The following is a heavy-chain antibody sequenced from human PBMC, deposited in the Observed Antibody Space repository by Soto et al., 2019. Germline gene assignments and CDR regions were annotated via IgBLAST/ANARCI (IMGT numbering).Heavy chain of an antibody. D-gene: IGHD3-9*01. Sequence: GGSLRLSCAVSGFTFSSYSMNWVRQAPGKGLEWVSSISSGNSYIYYADSVRGRFTVSRDNAKSSLYLQMNSLRAEDTAVYYCETQMDYNILTGYRPFDYWGQGTLVTVSS. CDR2: ISSGNSYI. CDR1: GFTFSSYS. J-gene: IGHJ4*02. CDR3: ETQMDYNILTGYRPFDY. V-gene: IGHV3-21*01.